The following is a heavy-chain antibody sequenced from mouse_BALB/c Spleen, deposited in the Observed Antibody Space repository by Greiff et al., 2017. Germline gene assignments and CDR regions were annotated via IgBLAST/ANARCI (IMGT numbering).Heavy chain of an antibody. J-gene: IGHJ4*01. Sequence: QVQLKQSGAELVKPGASVKLSCKASGYTFTSYYMYWVKQRPGQGLEWIGEINPSNGGTNFNEKFKSKATLTVDKSSSTAYMQLSSLTSEDSAVYYCTRFPSYYGNYEAMDYWGQGTSVTVSS. CDR1: GYTFTSYY. CDR3: TRFPSYYGNYEAMDY. D-gene: IGHD2-10*01. CDR2: INPSNGGT. V-gene: IGHV1S81*02.